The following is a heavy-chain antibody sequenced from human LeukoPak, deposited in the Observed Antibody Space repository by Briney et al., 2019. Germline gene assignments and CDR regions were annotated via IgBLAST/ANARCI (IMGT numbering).Heavy chain of an antibody. D-gene: IGHD6-19*01. J-gene: IGHJ4*02. CDR1: GFTFSSYG. V-gene: IGHV3-23*01. CDR2: IISSGAST. Sequence: GGSPGLSCAASGFTFSSYGMKWVRPAPGKGPEWVSGIISSGASTYYANSVKGRFTISRDNSKNTLFLQMTSLRAEDTAVYYCAKTTYNGGWGVDYWGQGTLVTVPS. CDR3: AKTTYNGGWGVDY.